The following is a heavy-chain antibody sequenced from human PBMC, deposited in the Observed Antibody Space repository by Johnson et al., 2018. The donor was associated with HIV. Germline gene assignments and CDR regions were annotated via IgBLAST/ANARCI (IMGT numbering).Heavy chain of an antibody. J-gene: IGHJ3*02. CDR1: GFTVSINY. V-gene: IGHV3-53*04. D-gene: IGHD2-21*02. Sequence: VQLVESGGGLVQPGGSLRLSCAASGFTVSINYMSWVRQAPGKGLEWVSVIYSGGYTYYADSVKGRFTISRDNSKNTLYLQMNSLRAEDTAVYYCARGGLLSPDAFDIWGQGTMVTVSS. CDR3: ARGGLLSPDAFDI. CDR2: IYSGGYT.